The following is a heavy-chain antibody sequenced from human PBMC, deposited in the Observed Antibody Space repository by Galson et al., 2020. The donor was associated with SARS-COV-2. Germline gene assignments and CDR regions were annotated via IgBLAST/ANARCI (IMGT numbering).Heavy chain of an antibody. J-gene: IGHJ4*02. CDR1: GYIFTSYW. Sequence: HGESLKISCKVSGYIFTSYWITWVRQMPGRGLEWVGRIDPGDSYTDYSPSFEGPVTISADRSTSTVYLQWSSLKDSDTAMYYCARHGGVAAVSDYCGQGTLVTVSS. CDR3: ARHGGVAAVSDY. V-gene: IGHV5-10-1*01. D-gene: IGHD6-13*01. CDR2: IDPGDSYT.